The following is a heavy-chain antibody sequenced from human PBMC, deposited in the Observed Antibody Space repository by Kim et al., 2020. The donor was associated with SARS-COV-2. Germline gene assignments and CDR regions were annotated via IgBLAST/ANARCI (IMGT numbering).Heavy chain of an antibody. J-gene: IGHJ6*02. CDR2: IYGNDEK. V-gene: IGHV2-5*01. CDR3: AHDSPGLYGFDV. Sequence: SGPTLVNPTQTLTLTCSFSGFSLTPDRLVGVTWVRQPPGKALEWLALIYGNDEKRYTPSLKSRLTIAKDTTENRVVLTLTNVDPVDTGTYYCAHDSPGLYGFDVGGQGTTVTVSS. D-gene: IGHD2-8*01. CDR1: GFSLTPDRLVG.